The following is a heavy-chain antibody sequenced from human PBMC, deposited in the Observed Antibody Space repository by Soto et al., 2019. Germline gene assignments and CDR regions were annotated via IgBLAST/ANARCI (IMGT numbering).Heavy chain of an antibody. J-gene: IGHJ5*02. CDR2: IYSSGNT. V-gene: IGHV4-30-4*01. Sequence: QVQLQVSGPGLVEPSQTLSLTCTVSGASVSSGDYYWTWIRQPPGKDLEWIGYIYSSGNTNYNPSLRSRVTMSKATSKNQFSLNLSSVTAADTAVYYCARRVTGGGERFDPWGQGTLVTVSS. CDR3: ARRVTGGGERFDP. D-gene: IGHD7-27*01. CDR1: GASVSSGDYY.